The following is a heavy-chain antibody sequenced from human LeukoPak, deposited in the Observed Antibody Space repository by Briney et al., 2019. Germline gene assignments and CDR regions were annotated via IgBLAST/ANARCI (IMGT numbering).Heavy chain of an antibody. V-gene: IGHV4-34*01. J-gene: IGHJ6*03. Sequence: SETLSLTCAVYGGSFSGYYWSWIRQPPGKGLEWIGEINHSGSTNYNPSLKSRVTISVDTSKNQFSLKLSSVTAADTAVYYCARLVTLDYYYYYMDIWGKGTTVTISS. CDR2: INHSGST. CDR3: ARLVTLDYYYYYMDI. CDR1: GGSFSGYY. D-gene: IGHD3-10*01.